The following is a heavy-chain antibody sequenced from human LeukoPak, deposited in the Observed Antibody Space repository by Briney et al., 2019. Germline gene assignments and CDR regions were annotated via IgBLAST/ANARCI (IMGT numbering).Heavy chain of an antibody. CDR2: ISYDGTIR. D-gene: IGHD2-2*01. V-gene: IGHV3-30*18. CDR3: AKGGCSSTTCYLANP. J-gene: IGHJ5*02. Sequence: PGRSLRLSCAASGLTFSSYGMHWVRQAPGKGLEWVAVISYDGTIRNYADSVKGRFTISRDNSKNTLYLQMNSLTAEDTALYYCAKGGCSSTTCYLANPWGQGTLATVSS. CDR1: GLTFSSYG.